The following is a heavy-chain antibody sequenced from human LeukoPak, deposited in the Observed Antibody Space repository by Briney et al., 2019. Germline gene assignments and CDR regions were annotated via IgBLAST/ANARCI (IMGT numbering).Heavy chain of an antibody. CDR1: GGTFSSYA. CDR2: IIPIFGTA. D-gene: IGHD6-6*01. V-gene: IGHV1-69*13. J-gene: IGHJ4*02. CDR3: ASLIAARQTVAY. Sequence: SVKVSCKASGGTFSSYAISWVRQAPGQGLEWMGGIIPIFGTANYARKFQGRVTITADESTSTAYMELSSLRSEDTAVYYCASLIAARQTVAYWGQGTLVTVSS.